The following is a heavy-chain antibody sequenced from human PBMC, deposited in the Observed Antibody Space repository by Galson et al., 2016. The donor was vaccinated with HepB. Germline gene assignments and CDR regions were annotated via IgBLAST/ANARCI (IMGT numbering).Heavy chain of an antibody. J-gene: IGHJ5*02. Sequence: SLRLSCAASGFTFSRYSMNWVRQAPGRGLEWVASISSGSTYIYYVDSVKGRFTVSRDNAKNSLYLQMNSLRAEDTAVYFCARGPSDSDFGSYLDSWGQGALVTVSS. CDR3: ARGPSDSDFGSYLDS. CDR2: ISSGSTYI. CDR1: GFTFSRYS. V-gene: IGHV3-21*01. D-gene: IGHD3-3*01.